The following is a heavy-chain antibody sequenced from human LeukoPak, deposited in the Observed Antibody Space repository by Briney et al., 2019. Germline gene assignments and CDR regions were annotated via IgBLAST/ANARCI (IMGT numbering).Heavy chain of an antibody. CDR3: AKAYYGSGSYPIFDY. D-gene: IGHD3-10*01. J-gene: IGHJ4*02. V-gene: IGHV3-23*01. Sequence: GGSLRLSCAASGFTFSSYAMSWVRQAPGKGLEWVSAISGSGGSAYYADSVKGRFTISRDNSKNTLYLQMNSLRAEDTAVYYCAKAYYGSGSYPIFDYWGQGTLVTVSS. CDR1: GFTFSSYA. CDR2: ISGSGGSA.